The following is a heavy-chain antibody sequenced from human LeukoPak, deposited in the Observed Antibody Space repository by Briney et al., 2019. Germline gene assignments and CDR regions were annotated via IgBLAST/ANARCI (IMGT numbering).Heavy chain of an antibody. CDR1: GYTFTSYY. J-gene: IGHJ6*02. Sequence: ASVKVSCKASGYTFTSYYMHWVRQAPGQGLEWMGIINPSGGSTSYAQKFQGRVTMTRDTSPSTVYMELSSLRSEDTAVYYCARDVLMVYYYYYYGMDVWGQGTTVTVSS. V-gene: IGHV1-46*01. D-gene: IGHD2-8*01. CDR2: INPSGGST. CDR3: ARDVLMVYYYYYYGMDV.